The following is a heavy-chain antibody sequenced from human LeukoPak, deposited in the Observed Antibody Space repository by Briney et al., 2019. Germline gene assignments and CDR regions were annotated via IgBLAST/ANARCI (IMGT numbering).Heavy chain of an antibody. CDR2: IYYSGTT. J-gene: IGHJ5*02. CDR3: ARASEDYGDYGWSVWFDP. Sequence: PSETLSLTCIVSGVSISSYYGSWIRQPPGKGLEWIAYIYYSGTTKHNPSLKSRVTISVDTSKNQFSLKLSSVTAADTAVYYCARASEDYGDYGWSVWFDPWGQGTLVTVSS. V-gene: IGHV4-59*01. D-gene: IGHD4-17*01. CDR1: GVSISSYY.